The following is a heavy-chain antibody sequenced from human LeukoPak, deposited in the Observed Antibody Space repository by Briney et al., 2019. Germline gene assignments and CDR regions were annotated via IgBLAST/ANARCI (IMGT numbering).Heavy chain of an antibody. CDR2: ISGSGGST. J-gene: IGHJ4*02. Sequence: PGGSLRLSCAASGFTFSSYAMSWVRQAPGKGLEWVSAISGSGGSTYYADSVKGRFTISRDNAKKSLYLQMNSLRAEDTAVYYCARDNTISGHYEVGYWGQGTLVTVSS. V-gene: IGHV3-23*01. CDR1: GFTFSSYA. D-gene: IGHD3-3*01. CDR3: ARDNTISGHYEVGY.